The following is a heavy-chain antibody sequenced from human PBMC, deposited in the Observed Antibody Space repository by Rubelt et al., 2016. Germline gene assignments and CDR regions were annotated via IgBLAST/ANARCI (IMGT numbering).Heavy chain of an antibody. CDR1: GGTFSSYA. D-gene: IGHD3-16*01. Sequence: QVQLVQSGAEVKKPGSSVKVSCKASGGTFSSYAISWVRQAPGQGLEWMGGIIPLFGTANYAQKFQGRVTITADKSPSTAYMELCSLRSEDPAVYDWARDWGGGRCYFDFSGQGTLVTVAT. CDR2: IIPLFGTA. J-gene: IGHJ4*02. CDR3: ARDWGGGRCYFDF. V-gene: IGHV1-69*06.